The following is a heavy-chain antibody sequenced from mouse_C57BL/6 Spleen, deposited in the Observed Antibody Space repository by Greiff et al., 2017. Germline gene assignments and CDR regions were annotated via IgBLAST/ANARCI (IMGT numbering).Heavy chain of an antibody. V-gene: IGHV10-3*01. J-gene: IGHJ2*01. CDR1: GFTFNTYA. D-gene: IGHD1-1*01. Sequence: EVKLVESGGGLVQPKGSLKLSCAASGFTFNTYAMHWVRQAPGKGLEWVARIRSKSSNYATYYADSVKDRFTISRDASQIMLYLQMNNLKTEDTAVYDCVREGSYFGSCDFDYWGQGTTLTVAS. CDR2: IRSKSSNYAT. CDR3: VREGSYFGSCDFDY.